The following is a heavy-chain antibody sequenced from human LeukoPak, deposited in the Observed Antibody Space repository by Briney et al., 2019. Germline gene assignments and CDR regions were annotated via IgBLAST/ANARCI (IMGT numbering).Heavy chain of an antibody. Sequence: KPSETLSLTCTGPGGSISSSSYYWGWIRQPPGKGLEWIGSIYYSGSTYYNPSLKSRVTISVDTSKNQFSLKLSSVTAADTAVYYCARHSRGEGTPSDYWGQGTLVTVSS. J-gene: IGHJ4*02. V-gene: IGHV4-39*01. CDR2: IYYSGST. D-gene: IGHD3-10*01. CDR3: ARHSRGEGTPSDY. CDR1: GGSISSSSYY.